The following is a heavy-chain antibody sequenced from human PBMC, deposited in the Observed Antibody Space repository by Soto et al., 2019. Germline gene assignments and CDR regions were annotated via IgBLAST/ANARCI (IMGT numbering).Heavy chain of an antibody. CDR1: SGSISSSNW. D-gene: IGHD3-16*02. J-gene: IGHJ5*02. CDR2: IYHSGST. Sequence: SETLSLTCAVSSGSISSSNWWSWVRQPPGKGLEWIGEIYHSGSTNYNPSLKSRVTISVDKSKNQFSLKLSSVTAADTAVYYCARADYIWGSYRILNWFDPWGQGTLVTVSS. V-gene: IGHV4-4*02. CDR3: ARADYIWGSYRILNWFDP.